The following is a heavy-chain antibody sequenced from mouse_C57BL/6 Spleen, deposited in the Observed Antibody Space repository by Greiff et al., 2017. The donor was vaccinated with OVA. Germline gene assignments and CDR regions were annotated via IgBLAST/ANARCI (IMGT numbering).Heavy chain of an antibody. CDR2: ISYDGSN. Sequence: VQLKESGPGLVKPSQSLSLTCSVTGYSITSGYYWNWIRQFPGNKLEWMGYISYDGSNNYNPSLKNRISITRDTSKNQFFLKLNSVTTEDTATYYCAREGNYTRYFDVWGTGTTVTVSS. CDR3: AREGNYTRYFDV. D-gene: IGHD2-12*01. J-gene: IGHJ1*03. CDR1: GYSITSGYY. V-gene: IGHV3-6*01.